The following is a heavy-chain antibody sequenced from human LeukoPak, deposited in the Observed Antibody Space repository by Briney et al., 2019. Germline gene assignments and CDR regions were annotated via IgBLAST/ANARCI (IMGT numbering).Heavy chain of an antibody. V-gene: IGHV3-48*01. CDR2: ISSSSSTI. Sequence: GGSLRLSCAASGFTFSSYSMNWVRQAPGKGLEWVSYISSSSSTIYYADSVKGRFTTSRDNAKNSLYLQMNSLRAEDTAVYYCARAVGYCSDYWGQGTLVTVSS. D-gene: IGHD2-15*01. CDR3: ARAVGYCSDY. CDR1: GFTFSSYS. J-gene: IGHJ4*02.